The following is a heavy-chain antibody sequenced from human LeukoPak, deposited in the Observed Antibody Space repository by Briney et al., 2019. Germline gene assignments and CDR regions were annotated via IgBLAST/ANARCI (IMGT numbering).Heavy chain of an antibody. CDR3: ARDGYYGSGSYSYYYGMDV. D-gene: IGHD3-10*01. V-gene: IGHV3-21*01. CDR2: ISSSNSYI. CDR1: GFTFSSYS. Sequence: GGSLRLSCAASGFTFSSYSMSWVRQAPGKGLEWVSSISSSNSYIYYADSVKGRFTISRDNAKNSLYLQMNSLRAEDTAVYYCARDGYYGSGSYSYYYGMDVWGKGTTVTVSS. J-gene: IGHJ6*04.